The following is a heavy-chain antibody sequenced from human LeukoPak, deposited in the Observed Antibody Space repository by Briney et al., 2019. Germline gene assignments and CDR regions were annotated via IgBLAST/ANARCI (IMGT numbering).Heavy chain of an antibody. D-gene: IGHD6-13*01. CDR2: ICGDGGST. V-gene: IGHV3-23*01. Sequence: GGSLRLSCAASGFSFDTYAMTWVRQAPGKGLEWVSAICGDGGSTYYAVSVKGRFTISRDNSKNTLYLQMNGLRAEDTAVYYCTLGSLYSSSWYGDYWGQGTLVTVSS. J-gene: IGHJ4*02. CDR3: TLGSLYSSSWYGDY. CDR1: GFSFDTYA.